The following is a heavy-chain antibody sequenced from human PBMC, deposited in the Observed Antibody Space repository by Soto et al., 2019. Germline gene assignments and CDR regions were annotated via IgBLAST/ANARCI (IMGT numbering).Heavy chain of an antibody. J-gene: IGHJ4*02. CDR1: GDSINTHY. CDR3: ASGWMAAFDN. V-gene: IGHV4-59*11. Sequence: SETMSLTCNVTGDSINTHYWSWIQQAPGKGLGWIGYIYYSGSTLYNPSLKRRVTISADTAKNQFSLRLTSLTAADTAVYYCASGWMAAFDNWGQGTLVTVSS. D-gene: IGHD2-2*03. CDR2: IYYSGST.